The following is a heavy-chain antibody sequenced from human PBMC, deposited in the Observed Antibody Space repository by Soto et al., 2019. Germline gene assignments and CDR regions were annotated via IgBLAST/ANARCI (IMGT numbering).Heavy chain of an antibody. V-gene: IGHV1-69*06. Sequence: QVQLVQSGAEVKKPGSSVKVSCKASGGTFSSYAISWVRQAPGQGLEWMGGIIPIFGTANYAQKFQGRVTINADKSTSTAYMELSSLRSEDTAVYYCARDEVVPAAMAYGMDVWGQGTTVTVSS. CDR1: GGTFSSYA. J-gene: IGHJ6*02. D-gene: IGHD2-2*01. CDR3: ARDEVVPAAMAYGMDV. CDR2: IIPIFGTA.